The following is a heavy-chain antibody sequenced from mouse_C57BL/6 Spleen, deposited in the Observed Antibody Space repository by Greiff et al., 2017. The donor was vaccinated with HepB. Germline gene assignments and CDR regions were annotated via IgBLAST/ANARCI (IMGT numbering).Heavy chain of an antibody. CDR2: IDPSDSYT. CDR3: ARKLTGIAY. D-gene: IGHD4-1*01. Sequence: QVQLKQPGAELVKPGASVKLSCKASGYTFTSYWMQWVKQRPGQGLEWIGEIDPSDSYTNYNQKFKGKATLTVDTSSSTAYMQLSSLTSEDSAVYYCARKLTGIAYWGQGTLVTVSA. CDR1: GYTFTSYW. J-gene: IGHJ3*01. V-gene: IGHV1-50*01.